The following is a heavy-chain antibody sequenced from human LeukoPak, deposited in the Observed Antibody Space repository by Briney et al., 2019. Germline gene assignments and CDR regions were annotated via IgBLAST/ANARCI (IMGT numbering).Heavy chain of an antibody. Sequence: SETLSLTCTVSGYSISSGYYWGWIRQPPGKGLEWTGSIYHSGSTYYSPSLKSRVTISLDTSRNQFSLKLNSVTAADTAVYYCAKSNGYGLIDIWGQGTMVTVSS. CDR1: GYSISSGYY. V-gene: IGHV4-38-2*02. D-gene: IGHD3-22*01. CDR3: AKSNGYGLIDI. CDR2: IYHSGST. J-gene: IGHJ3*02.